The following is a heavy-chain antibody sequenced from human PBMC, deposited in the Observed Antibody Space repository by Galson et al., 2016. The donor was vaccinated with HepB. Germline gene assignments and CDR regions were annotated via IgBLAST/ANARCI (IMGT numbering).Heavy chain of an antibody. CDR1: GTFTTYP. CDR3: ARPSSGWANDAFDI. Sequence: GTFTTYPFTWVRQAPGQGPECLGRIIPLLGIPKYAQKFQGRLTITADKSTSTTYMELTSLRSEDTAVYYCARPSSGWANDAFDIWGQGTMVTVSS. CDR2: IIPLLGIP. V-gene: IGHV1-69*02. D-gene: IGHD6-19*01. J-gene: IGHJ3*02.